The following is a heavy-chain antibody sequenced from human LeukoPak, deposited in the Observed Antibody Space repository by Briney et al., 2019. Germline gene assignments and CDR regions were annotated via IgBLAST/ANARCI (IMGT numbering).Heavy chain of an antibody. J-gene: IGHJ4*02. CDR1: GGSFSGYY. CDR3: ARTLRVPYYFDY. D-gene: IGHD2-2*01. CDR2: INHSGST. Sequence: SETLSLTCAVYGGSFSGYYWSWIRQPPGKGLAWIGEINHSGSTNYNPSLKSRVTISVDTSKNQFSLKLSSVTAADTAVYYCARTLRVPYYFDYWGQGTLVTVSS. V-gene: IGHV4-34*01.